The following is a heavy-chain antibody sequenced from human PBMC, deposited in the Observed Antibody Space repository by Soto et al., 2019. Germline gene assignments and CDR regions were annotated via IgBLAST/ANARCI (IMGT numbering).Heavy chain of an antibody. D-gene: IGHD6-13*01. CDR1: GGSISSYY. CDR3: ARGSTAWYVNYNWFDP. J-gene: IGHJ5*02. CDR2: IYYSGST. Sequence: SETLSLTCTVSGGSISSYYWSWIRQPPGKGLEWIGYIYYSGSTNYNPSLKSRVTISVDTSKNQFSLKLSSVTAADTAVYYCARGSTAWYVNYNWFDPWGQGTLVTVSS. V-gene: IGHV4-59*01.